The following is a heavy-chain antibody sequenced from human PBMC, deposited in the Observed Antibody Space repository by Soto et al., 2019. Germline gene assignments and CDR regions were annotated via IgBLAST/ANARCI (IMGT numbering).Heavy chain of an antibody. Sequence: GESLKISCKGSGYSFTSYWITWVRQMPGKGLEWMGMIDPSDSYTNYSPSFQGHVTISADKSISTAYLHWSSLKASDSAMYYCARHEYYGSGRTPFDYWGQGTLVTSPQ. J-gene: IGHJ4*02. D-gene: IGHD3-10*01. V-gene: IGHV5-10-1*01. CDR2: IDPSDSYT. CDR3: ARHEYYGSGRTPFDY. CDR1: GYSFTSYW.